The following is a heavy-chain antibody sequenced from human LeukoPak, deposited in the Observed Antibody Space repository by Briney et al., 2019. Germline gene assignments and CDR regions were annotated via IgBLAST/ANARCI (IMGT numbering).Heavy chain of an antibody. CDR1: GYTFTSYG. V-gene: IGHV1-18*01. CDR3: ARRGYSYGQYYFDY. CDR2: ISAYNGNT. D-gene: IGHD5-18*01. Sequence: GASVKVSCKASGYTFTSYGISWVRQAPGQGLEWMGWISAYNGNTNYAQKLQGRVTMTTDTSTSTAYMELRSLTSDDTAVYYCARRGYSYGQYYFDYWGQGTLVTVSS. J-gene: IGHJ4*02.